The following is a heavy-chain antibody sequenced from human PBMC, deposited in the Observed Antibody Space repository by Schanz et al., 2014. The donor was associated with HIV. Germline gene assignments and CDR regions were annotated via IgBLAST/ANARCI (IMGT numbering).Heavy chain of an antibody. D-gene: IGHD6-25*01. CDR1: GFTSSDYT. CDR3: ARGMKYTSDWGGYYYGLDG. CDR2: ISSSSGYI. Sequence: EVQLMESGGGLVKPGGSLRLSCAAGGFTSSDYTMNWVRQAPGKGLEWVSSISSSSGYIRYADSVRGRFTISRDNAKNSLYVQMNSLRAEDTAVYYCARGMKYTSDWGGYYYGLDGWGQGTTVTVSS. V-gene: IGHV3-21*01. J-gene: IGHJ6*02.